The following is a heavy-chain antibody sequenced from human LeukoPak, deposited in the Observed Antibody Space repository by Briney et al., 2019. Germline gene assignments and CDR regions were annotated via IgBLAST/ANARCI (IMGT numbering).Heavy chain of an antibody. CDR1: GGSISSSSYY. V-gene: IGHV4-61*05. J-gene: IGHJ3*02. CDR3: ARAPRGVAFDI. Sequence: SETLSLTCTVSGGSISSSSYYWGWIRQPPGKGLEWIGYIYYSGSTNYNPSLKSRVTISVDTSKNQFSLKLSSVTAADTAVYYCARAPRGVAFDIWGQGTMVTVSS. CDR2: IYYSGST.